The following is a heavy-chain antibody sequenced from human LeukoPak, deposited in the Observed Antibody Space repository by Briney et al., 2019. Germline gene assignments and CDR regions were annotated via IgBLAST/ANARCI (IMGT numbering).Heavy chain of an antibody. Sequence: SETLSLTCTVSGASIRGSNYYWDWIRQPPGKGLEWIGSIHYTGSTNYNPSPKSRVTISVDTSKNQFSLRLRSVAAGDTAVYYCVRQDIDIVATRTFDYWGQGALVTVSS. CDR2: IHYTGST. D-gene: IGHD5-12*01. J-gene: IGHJ4*02. CDR1: GASIRGSNYY. V-gene: IGHV4-39*01. CDR3: VRQDIDIVATRTFDY.